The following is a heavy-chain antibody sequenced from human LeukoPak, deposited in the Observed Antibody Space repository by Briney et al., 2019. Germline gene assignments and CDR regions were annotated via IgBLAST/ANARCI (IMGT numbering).Heavy chain of an antibody. J-gene: IGHJ3*02. D-gene: IGHD6-13*01. Sequence: PGGSLRLSCAASGFTFTMFGMNWVRQAPGKGLEWVSYIDARSGIVYYADSVQGRFTISRDDAKDSVFLQMNSLRAEDTAVYYCARDVVEQQLDDAFDIWGQGTMVTVSS. CDR3: ARDVVEQQLDDAFDI. V-gene: IGHV3-48*01. CDR2: IDARSGIV. CDR1: GFTFTMFG.